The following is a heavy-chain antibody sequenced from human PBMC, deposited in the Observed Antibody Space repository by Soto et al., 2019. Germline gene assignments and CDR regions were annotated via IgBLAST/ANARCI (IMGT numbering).Heavy chain of an antibody. CDR2: MNPNSGNT. CDR3: ARGPPYYDILPPDV. Sequence: ASVKDSCKASGYTFTSYDVNWVRQATGQGLEWMGWMNPNSGNTGYAQKFQGRVTMTRNTSISTAYMELSSLRSEDTAVYYCARGPPYYDILPPDVGGKGTTVTVSS. J-gene: IGHJ6*04. CDR1: GYTFTSYD. D-gene: IGHD3-9*01. V-gene: IGHV1-8*01.